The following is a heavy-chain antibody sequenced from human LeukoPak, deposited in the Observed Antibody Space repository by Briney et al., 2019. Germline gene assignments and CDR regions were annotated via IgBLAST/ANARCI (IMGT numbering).Heavy chain of an antibody. Sequence: SETLSLTCAVYGGSFSGYYWSWIRQPPGKGLEWIGEINHSGSTNYNPSLKSRVTISVDTSKNRFSLKLSSVTAADTAVYYCAREGGIAAAARFDYWGQGTLVTVSS. J-gene: IGHJ4*02. V-gene: IGHV4-34*01. D-gene: IGHD6-13*01. CDR3: AREGGIAAAARFDY. CDR1: GGSFSGYY. CDR2: INHSGST.